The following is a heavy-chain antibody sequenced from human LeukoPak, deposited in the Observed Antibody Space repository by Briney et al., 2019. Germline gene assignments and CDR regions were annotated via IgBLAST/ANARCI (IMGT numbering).Heavy chain of an antibody. CDR3: ARDRGYGSGSYFFYYYGMDV. CDR1: GFTFSSYG. J-gene: IGHJ6*04. Sequence: TGGSLRLSCAASGFTFSSYGMHWVRQAPGKGLEWVAVIWYDGSNKYYADSVKGRFTISRDNSKNTLYLQMNSLRAEDTAVYYCARDRGYGSGSYFFYYYGMDVWGKGTTVTVSS. V-gene: IGHV3-33*01. D-gene: IGHD3-10*01. CDR2: IWYDGSNK.